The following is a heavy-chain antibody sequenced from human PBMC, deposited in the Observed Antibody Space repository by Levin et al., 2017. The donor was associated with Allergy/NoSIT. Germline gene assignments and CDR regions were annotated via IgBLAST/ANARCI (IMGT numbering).Heavy chain of an antibody. CDR3: ARLDWGKNWFDP. Sequence: RASETLSLTCAVSGGSISSGGYSWSWIRQPPGKGLEWIGYIYHSGSTYYNPSLKSRVTISVDRSKNQFSLKLSSVTAADTAVYYCARLDWGKNWFDPWGQGTLVTVSS. CDR1: GGSISSGGYS. D-gene: IGHD3/OR15-3a*01. V-gene: IGHV4-30-2*01. CDR2: IYHSGST. J-gene: IGHJ5*02.